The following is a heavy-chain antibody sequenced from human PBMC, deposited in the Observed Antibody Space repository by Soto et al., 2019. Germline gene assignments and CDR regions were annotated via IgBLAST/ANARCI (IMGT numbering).Heavy chain of an antibody. CDR2: INPSNGDI. D-gene: IGHD3-22*01. J-gene: IGHJ4*02. CDR3: SSIQRQEDISGPFYI. V-gene: IGHV1-2*02. CDR1: GHGFTISG. Sequence: VHVYSHGAGHGFTISGIVWXRKKNEQGVEWTRWINPSNGDINFAQKFQGRVTMIRDTSMTTASMELSRLRSDDTAIYFCSSIQRQEDISGPFYIGGQGTLVSVSS.